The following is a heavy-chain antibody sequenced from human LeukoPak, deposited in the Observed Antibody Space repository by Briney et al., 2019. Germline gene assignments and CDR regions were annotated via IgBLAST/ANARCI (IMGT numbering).Heavy chain of an antibody. Sequence: ASVKVSCKASGGTFSSYAISWVRQAPGQGLEWMGGIIPIFGTANYAQKFQGRVTITTDESTSTAYMELSSLRSEDTAVYYCASDSQGGLQGEYYFDYWGQGTLVTVSS. J-gene: IGHJ4*02. V-gene: IGHV1-69*05. CDR2: IIPIFGTA. D-gene: IGHD5-24*01. CDR1: GGTFSSYA. CDR3: ASDSQGGLQGEYYFDY.